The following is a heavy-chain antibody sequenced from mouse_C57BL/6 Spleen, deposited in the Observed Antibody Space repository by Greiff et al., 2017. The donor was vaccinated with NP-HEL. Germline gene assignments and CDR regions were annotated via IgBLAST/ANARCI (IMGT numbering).Heavy chain of an antibody. J-gene: IGHJ2*01. CDR2: ISDGGSYT. Sequence: EVQLVESGGGLVKPGGSLKLSCAASGFTFSSYAMSWVRQTPEKRLEWVATISDGGSYTYYPDNVKGRFTISRDNAKNNLYLQMSHLKSEDTAMYYCARAYDGYTYFDYWGQGTTLTVSS. V-gene: IGHV5-4*01. CDR1: GFTFSSYA. D-gene: IGHD2-3*01. CDR3: ARAYDGYTYFDY.